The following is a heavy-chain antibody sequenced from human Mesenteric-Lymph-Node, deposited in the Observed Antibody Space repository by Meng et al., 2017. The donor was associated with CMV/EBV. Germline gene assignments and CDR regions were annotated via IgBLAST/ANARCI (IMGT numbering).Heavy chain of an antibody. D-gene: IGHD3-22*01. J-gene: IGHJ4*02. Sequence: GESLKISCAASGFIFSTYRMHWVRQVPGKGLEWVARINSDGTSTTYADSVKGRLTISRDNAKNTLYLQMNSLRAEDTAVYYCARDLNDTSGYSQLYFDYWGQGTLVTVSS. CDR3: ARDLNDTSGYSQLYFDY. CDR1: GFIFSTYR. V-gene: IGHV3-74*01. CDR2: INSDGTST.